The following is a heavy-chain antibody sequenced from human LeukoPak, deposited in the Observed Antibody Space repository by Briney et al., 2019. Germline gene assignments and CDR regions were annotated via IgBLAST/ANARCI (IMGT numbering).Heavy chain of an antibody. V-gene: IGHV1-2*02. Sequence: GASVKVSCKASGYTFTGYYMHWVRQAPGQGLEWMGWINPNSGGTNYAQKFQGRVTMTRDTSISTAYMELSSLRHDDLAVYYCARGRETSGSNRDFYYYYYMDVWGKGTTVTVSS. CDR1: GYTFTGYY. CDR3: ARGRETSGSNRDFYYYYYMDV. D-gene: IGHD2-15*01. J-gene: IGHJ6*03. CDR2: INPNSGGT.